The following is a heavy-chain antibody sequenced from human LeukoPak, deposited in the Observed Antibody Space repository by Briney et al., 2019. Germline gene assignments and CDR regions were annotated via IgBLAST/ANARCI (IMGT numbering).Heavy chain of an antibody. D-gene: IGHD1-1*01. CDR1: GFIFNNYE. J-gene: IGHJ4*02. CDR2: ISVSTNNI. V-gene: IGHV3-48*03. Sequence: GGSLRLSCAASGFIFNNYEMNWLRQAPGKGLEWISYISVSTNNIYYADSVKGRFFISRDNAKNSLYLQMNGLRAEDTAVYYCARDPGLLVTGTNFDYCGQGTLVTVSS. CDR3: ARDPGLLVTGTNFDY.